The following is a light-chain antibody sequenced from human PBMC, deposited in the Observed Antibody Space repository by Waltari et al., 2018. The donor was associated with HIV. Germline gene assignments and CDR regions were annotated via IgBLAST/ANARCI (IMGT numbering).Light chain of an antibody. CDR2: GKT. V-gene: IGLV1-40*01. CDR1: SSNIGAGYD. CDR3: QSYDISLSGWV. Sequence: QSVLTQPPSVSGAPGQRVTISCTGSSSNIGAGYDVHWYQQFPGTAPKVLIYGKTYRTSGVPDRFSGSKAGSSASLLITGLQAEDDADYYCQSYDISLSGWVFGGGTKLTVL. J-gene: IGLJ3*02.